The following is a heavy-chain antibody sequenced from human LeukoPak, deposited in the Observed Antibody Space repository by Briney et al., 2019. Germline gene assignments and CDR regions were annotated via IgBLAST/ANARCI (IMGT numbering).Heavy chain of an antibody. CDR3: ASGIAARYYFDN. Sequence: ASVKVSCKASGYTFTSYYMHWVRQAPGQGLEWMGIINPSVGSTSDAQKFQGRVTMTRDTSTSTVYMGLSSLRSEDTAVYYCASGIAARYYFDNWGQGTLVTASS. V-gene: IGHV1-46*01. J-gene: IGHJ4*02. CDR1: GYTFTSYY. CDR2: INPSVGST. D-gene: IGHD6-13*01.